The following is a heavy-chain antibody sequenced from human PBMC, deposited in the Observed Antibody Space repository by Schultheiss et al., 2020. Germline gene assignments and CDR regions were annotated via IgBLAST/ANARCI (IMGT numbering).Heavy chain of an antibody. D-gene: IGHD3-16*02. CDR2: ISYDGSNK. V-gene: IGHV3-30*03. CDR3: TTAYDYVWGSYRRIGGQYYYYYYGMDV. J-gene: IGHJ6*02. Sequence: GGSLRLSCAASGFTFSNYWMHWIRQAPGKGLEWVAVISYDGSNKHYVDSVKGRFTISRDNAKNSLYLQMNSLRAEDTAVYYCTTAYDYVWGSYRRIGGQYYYYYYGMDVWGQGTTVTVSS. CDR1: GFTFSNYW.